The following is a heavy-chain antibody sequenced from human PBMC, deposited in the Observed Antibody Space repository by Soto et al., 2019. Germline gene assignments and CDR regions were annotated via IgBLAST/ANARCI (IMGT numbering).Heavy chain of an antibody. V-gene: IGHV3-66*01. CDR1: GFIVSDTY. D-gene: IGHD2-15*01. CDR2: ISNRGDT. Sequence: PGGSLRLSCTASGFIVSDTYVNWVRQAPGKGREWVSLISNRGDTHYADSVRGRFSLSRDISDNTLHLQMNNLRVEDTAVYYCARETRYCRGGSCSITGDAYDIWGQGTMVTVSS. J-gene: IGHJ3*02. CDR3: ARETRYCRGGSCSITGDAYDI.